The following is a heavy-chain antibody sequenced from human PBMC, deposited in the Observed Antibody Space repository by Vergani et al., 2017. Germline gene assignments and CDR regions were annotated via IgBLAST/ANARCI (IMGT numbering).Heavy chain of an antibody. CDR3: AGNPGIAAADQYNWFDP. CDR2: IYYSGST. Sequence: QLQLQESGPGLVKPSETLSLTCTVSGGSISSSSYYWGWLRQPPGKGLEWIGSIYYSGSTNYNPPLKSRVTISVDTSKNKFSLKLRSVPAADTAVYYCAGNPGIAAADQYNWFDPWGQGTLVTVSS. J-gene: IGHJ5*02. D-gene: IGHD6-13*01. V-gene: IGHV4-39*07. CDR1: GGSISSSSYY.